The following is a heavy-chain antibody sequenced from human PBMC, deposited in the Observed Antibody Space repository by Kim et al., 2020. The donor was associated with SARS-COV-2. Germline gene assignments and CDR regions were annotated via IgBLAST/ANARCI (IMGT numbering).Heavy chain of an antibody. D-gene: IGHD3-10*01. CDR1: GFTFSSYW. CDR2: IKQDGSEK. CDR3: ARDYYGSGSYKGDAFDI. V-gene: IGHV3-7*03. Sequence: GGSLRLSCAASGFTFSSYWMSWVRQAPGKGLEWVANIKQDGSEKYYVDSVKGRFTISRDNAKNSLYLQMNSLRAEDTAVYYCARDYYGSGSYKGDAFDIWGQGTMVTVSS. J-gene: IGHJ3*02.